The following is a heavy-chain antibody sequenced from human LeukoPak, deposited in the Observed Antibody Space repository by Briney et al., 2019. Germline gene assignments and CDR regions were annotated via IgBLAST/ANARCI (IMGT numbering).Heavy chain of an antibody. Sequence: SETLSLTCTVSGDSVSCSSYHWVWIRQPPRKGLEWIGSIYYSGSTFYSPSLKSRVTISLDTSKNQFSLRLSSVTAADTAVYYCAPEVVVISARWFDPWGQGTLVTVSS. CDR2: IYYSGST. CDR3: APEVVVISARWFDP. D-gene: IGHD3-22*01. V-gene: IGHV4-39*07. CDR1: GDSVSCSSYH. J-gene: IGHJ5*02.